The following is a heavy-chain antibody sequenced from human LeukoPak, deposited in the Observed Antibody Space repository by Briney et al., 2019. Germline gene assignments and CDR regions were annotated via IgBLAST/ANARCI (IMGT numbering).Heavy chain of an antibody. Sequence: GESLKISCKGSGYSFTSYWIGRVRQMPGKGLEWMGIIYPGDSDTRYSPSFQGQVTISADKSISTAYLQWSSLKASDTAMYYCASLRNYGGNSGYFDYWGQGTLVTVSS. CDR2: IYPGDSDT. V-gene: IGHV5-51*01. CDR1: GYSFTSYW. J-gene: IGHJ4*02. D-gene: IGHD4-23*01. CDR3: ASLRNYGGNSGYFDY.